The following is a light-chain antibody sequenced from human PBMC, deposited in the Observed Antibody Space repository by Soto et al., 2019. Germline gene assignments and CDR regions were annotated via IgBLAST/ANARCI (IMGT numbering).Light chain of an antibody. Sequence: EIILTRSPDTLSLSPGERATLSCRASQTVSSNYLAWCQQRPGQAPRLLIYGASTRAAGIPDRFSGSGSGTDFTLTITRLEPEDFGVYYCLHRMNWPLTFGQGTRLEI. CDR3: LHRMNWPLT. V-gene: IGKV3D-20*02. CDR2: GAS. CDR1: QTVSSNY. J-gene: IGKJ5*01.